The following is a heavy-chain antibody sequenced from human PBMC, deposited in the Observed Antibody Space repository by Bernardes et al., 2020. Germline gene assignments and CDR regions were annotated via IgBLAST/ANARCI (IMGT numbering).Heavy chain of an antibody. CDR3: ARDLVIVVVPAATIPYYYGMDV. J-gene: IGHJ6*02. CDR2: ISYDGSNK. D-gene: IGHD2-2*01. CDR1: GFTFSSYG. V-gene: IGHV3-30*03. Sequence: WGSLRLSCAASGFTFSSYGMHWVRQAPGKGLEWVAVISYDGSNKYYADSVKGRFTISRDNSKNTLYLQMNSLRAEDTAVYYCARDLVIVVVPAATIPYYYGMDVWGQGTTVTVSS.